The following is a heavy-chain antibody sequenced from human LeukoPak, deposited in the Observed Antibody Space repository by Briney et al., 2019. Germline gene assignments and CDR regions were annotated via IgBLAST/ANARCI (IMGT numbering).Heavy chain of an antibody. Sequence: PGGSLRLSCAASGFTFSTYVMSWVRQAPGKGLEWVSAITNSGVTTYYADSVKGRFTISRDNSKNTLYLQVNSLRAEDTAVYYCAKDKLTLDAFDIWGQGTMVTVSS. D-gene: IGHD4-23*01. V-gene: IGHV3-23*01. CDR1: GFTFSTYV. CDR3: AKDKLTLDAFDI. J-gene: IGHJ3*02. CDR2: ITNSGVTT.